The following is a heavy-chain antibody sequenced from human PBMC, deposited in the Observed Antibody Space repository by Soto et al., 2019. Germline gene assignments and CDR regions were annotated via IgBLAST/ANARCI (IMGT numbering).Heavy chain of an antibody. CDR2: IYYSGST. V-gene: IGHV4-39*01. J-gene: IGHJ5*02. Sequence: SETLSLTCTVSGGSIRSSSYYWGWIRQPPGKGLEWIGSIYYSGSTYYNPSLKSRVTISVDTSKNQFSLKLSSVTAADTAVYYCARYPAGGVTMIVVVTSTVPNWFDPWGQGTLVTVSS. D-gene: IGHD3-22*01. CDR3: ARYPAGGVTMIVVVTSTVPNWFDP. CDR1: GGSIRSSSYY.